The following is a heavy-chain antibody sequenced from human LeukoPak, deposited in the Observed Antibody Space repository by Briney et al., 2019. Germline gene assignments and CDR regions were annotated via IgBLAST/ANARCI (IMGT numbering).Heavy chain of an antibody. CDR2: ISPTGSTT. CDR3: ARAGMAAAGTGYHYYGMDV. V-gene: IGHV3-74*01. J-gene: IGHJ6*02. CDR1: GFSFSGHW. Sequence: GGSLRLSCTASGFSFSGHWMHWARQLPGKGLVRVSRISPTGSTTSYADSVKGRFTVSRDNAKNTLYLQVNNLRAEDTAVYYCARAGMAAAGTGYHYYGMDVWGQGTTVTVSS. D-gene: IGHD6-13*01.